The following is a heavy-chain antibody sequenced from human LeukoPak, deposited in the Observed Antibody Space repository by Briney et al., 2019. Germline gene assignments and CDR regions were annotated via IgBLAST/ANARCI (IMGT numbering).Heavy chain of an antibody. CDR3: AREPPPYYYDSSGNY. D-gene: IGHD3-22*01. CDR1: GFTFSDYY. J-gene: IGHJ4*02. V-gene: IGHV3-11*04. Sequence: GGSLSLSCAASGFTFSDYYMSWIRQAPGKGLEWVSYISSSGSTIYYADSVKGRFTISRDNAKNSLYLQMNSLRAEDTAVYYCAREPPPYYYDSSGNYWGQGTLVTVSS. CDR2: ISSSGSTI.